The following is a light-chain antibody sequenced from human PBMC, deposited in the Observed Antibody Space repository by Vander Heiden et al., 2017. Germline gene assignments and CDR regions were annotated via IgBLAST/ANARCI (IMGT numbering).Light chain of an antibody. CDR1: QSVLYSFNNKNH. Sequence: DIVVTQSPDALAVSLGERATIHCKSSQSVLYSFNNKNHLAWYQQKPGQPPKLLIYWASTRDSGVPDRCSGSGSETDFSLTISSLQAEDVAVYYCQQYDDTITFGQGTRLEIK. CDR2: WAS. V-gene: IGKV4-1*01. J-gene: IGKJ5*01. CDR3: QQYDDTIT.